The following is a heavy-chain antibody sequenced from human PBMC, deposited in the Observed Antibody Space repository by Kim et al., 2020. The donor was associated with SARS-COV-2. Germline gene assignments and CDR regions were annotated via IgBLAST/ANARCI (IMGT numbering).Heavy chain of an antibody. D-gene: IGHD3-16*01. Sequence: TNYDPSRKSRVTMSVDTSKNQFSLKLSSVTAADTAVYYCARLGGVKPFVPWGQGTLVTVSS. V-gene: IGHV4-34*01. CDR2: T. CDR3: ARLGGVKPFVP. J-gene: IGHJ5*02.